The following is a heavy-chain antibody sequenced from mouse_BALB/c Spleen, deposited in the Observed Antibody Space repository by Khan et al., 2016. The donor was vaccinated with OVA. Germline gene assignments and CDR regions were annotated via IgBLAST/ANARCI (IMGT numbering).Heavy chain of an antibody. CDR2: ISSGGSYT. J-gene: IGHJ2*01. CDR3: ARTPGYYGSNYFDY. Sequence: EVELVESGGGLVKPGGSLKFSCAASGFTFSNYGMSWVRQTPEKRLGWVATISSGGSYTYYPDSVKGRFTISRDNANNTLYLKMSSLRSEDTAMYYCARTPGYYGSNYFDYWGQGTTLTVSS. CDR1: GFTFSNYG. V-gene: IGHV5-9-3*01. D-gene: IGHD1-1*01.